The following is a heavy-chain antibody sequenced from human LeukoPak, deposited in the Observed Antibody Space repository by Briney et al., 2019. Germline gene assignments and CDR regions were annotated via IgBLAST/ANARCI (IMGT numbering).Heavy chain of an antibody. J-gene: IGHJ4*02. D-gene: IGHD2-15*01. V-gene: IGHV4-34*01. CDR1: GGSFSGYY. Sequence: SETLSLTCAVYGGSFSGYYWIWLRQPPGKGLEWVGEINHSGSTNYNPSLKSRVTISADTSKNQFSLKLSSVTAADTAVYYCARADRRYCSDGSCPLDCWGQGTLVTVSS. CDR2: INHSGST. CDR3: ARADRRYCSDGSCPLDC.